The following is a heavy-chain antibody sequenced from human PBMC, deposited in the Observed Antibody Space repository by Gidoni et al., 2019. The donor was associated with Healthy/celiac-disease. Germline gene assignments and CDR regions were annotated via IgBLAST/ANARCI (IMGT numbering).Heavy chain of an antibody. V-gene: IGHV4-31*03. CDR3: ARGVRFLEWLPLDY. CDR1: VGSISGGGYY. D-gene: IGHD3-3*01. Sequence: QVPLQESGPGLVKPSQTLSLTCTVSVGSISGGGYYWSWIRQHPGKGLEWIGYIYYSGSTYYNPSLKSRVTISVDTSKNQFSLKLSSVTAADTAVYYCARGVRFLEWLPLDYWGQGTLVTVSS. CDR2: IYYSGST. J-gene: IGHJ4*02.